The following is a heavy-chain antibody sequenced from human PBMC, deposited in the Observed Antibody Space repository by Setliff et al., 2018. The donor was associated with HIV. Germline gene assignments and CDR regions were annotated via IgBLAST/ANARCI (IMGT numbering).Heavy chain of an antibody. J-gene: IGHJ3*01. CDR2: IYHRGGT. CDR3: ARDTGVNVAPDGRGYHTFDF. Sequence: SETLSLTCSVSGSSISSNSHWWAWIRQPPGKGLEYIGTIYHRGGTFNNPSLKSRVVMSVDTSKNQFSLKLTSVTAADTATYYCARDTGVNVAPDGRGYHTFDFWGRGTMVTVSS. CDR1: GSSISSNSHW. V-gene: IGHV4-38-2*02. D-gene: IGHD2-8*02.